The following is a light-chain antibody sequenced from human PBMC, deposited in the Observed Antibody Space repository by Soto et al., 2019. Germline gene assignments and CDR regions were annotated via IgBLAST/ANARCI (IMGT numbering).Light chain of an antibody. CDR1: QSVRTN. V-gene: IGKV3-15*01. J-gene: IGKJ1*01. CDR3: QQYFNWPLTWT. Sequence: EVVLTQSPATLSVSAGGTVTLSCRASQSVRTNVAWYQQIPGQAPRLLLYGASTRATGVPARFTGSGSGIEFSLTISSLLSEDSAFYYCQQYFNWPLTWTFGPGTKVQIK. CDR2: GAS.